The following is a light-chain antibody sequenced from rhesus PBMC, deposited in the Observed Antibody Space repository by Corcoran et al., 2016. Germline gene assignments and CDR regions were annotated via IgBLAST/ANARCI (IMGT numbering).Light chain of an antibody. CDR1: HGIHKE. CDR3: LQDYTTPWT. V-gene: IGKV1-94*01. J-gene: IGKJ1*01. Sequence: DIQMTQSPSSLSASVGDRVTVTCRASHGIHKELSWYQQKPGKAPTLLYYAASSLKTGVSSRFTGVGTGTEYTFTISSLQPEDVATYYCLQDYTTPWTFGQGTKVEIK. CDR2: AAS.